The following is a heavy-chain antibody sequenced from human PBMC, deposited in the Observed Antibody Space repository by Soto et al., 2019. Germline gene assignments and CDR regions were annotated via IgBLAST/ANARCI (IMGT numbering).Heavy chain of an antibody. CDR3: VYYCAKSNYGGDDYFQYGLDV. CDR2: INPKSGAT. CDR1: CFRFTGYG. V-gene: IGHV1-2*02. Sequence: ASVQVSCQASCFRFTGYGLHWVRQAPGKGLQWMGWINPKSGATDYAQKIQGRGNMTREMSANTAYLELSGLRSDDTADDTAVYYCAKSNYGGDDYFQYGLDVWGQGTTVTVSS. D-gene: IGHD2-21*02. J-gene: IGHJ6*02.